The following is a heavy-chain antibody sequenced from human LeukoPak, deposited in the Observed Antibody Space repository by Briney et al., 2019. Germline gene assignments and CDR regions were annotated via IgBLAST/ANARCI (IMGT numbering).Heavy chain of an antibody. V-gene: IGHV4-30-2*01. Sequence: PSETLSLTCAVSGGSISSGGYSWSWIRQPPGKGLEWIGYIYHSGSTYYNPSLKSRVTISADRSKNQFSLKLSSVTAADTAVYYCARVSMTAGLLLDYWGQGTLVTVSS. CDR2: IYHSGST. CDR1: GGSISSGGYS. J-gene: IGHJ4*02. CDR3: ARVSMTAGLLLDY.